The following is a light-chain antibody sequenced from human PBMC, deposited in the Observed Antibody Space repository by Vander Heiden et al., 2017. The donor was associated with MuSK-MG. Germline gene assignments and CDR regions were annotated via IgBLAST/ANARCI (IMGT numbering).Light chain of an antibody. CDR3: QSADSSAFVV. J-gene: IGLJ2*01. CDR1: ALPHQY. CDR2: KGN. Sequence: SYELTQPPSVSVSPGQTARITCSGDALPHQYAYWYQRKPGQAPVLVIYKGNERPSGIPERFSGSSSGTTVTLTISGVQAEDEADYYCQSADSSAFVVFGGGTKLTVL. V-gene: IGLV3-25*03.